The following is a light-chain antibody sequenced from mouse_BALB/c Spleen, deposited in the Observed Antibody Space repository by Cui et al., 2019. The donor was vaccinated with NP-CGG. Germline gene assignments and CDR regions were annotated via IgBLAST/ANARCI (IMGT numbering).Light chain of an antibody. V-gene: IGLV1*01. CDR1: TGAVTTSNY. CDR2: GTK. CDR3: ALWYSNHWV. J-gene: IGLJ1*01. Sequence: QAVVTQESALTTSPGETVTLTCRSSTGAVTTSNYANWVQEKPDHLFTGLIGGTKNRVSGVPDRFSGSLIGDKAALTITGAQTEDEAIYFCALWYSNHWVFGGGTKLTVL.